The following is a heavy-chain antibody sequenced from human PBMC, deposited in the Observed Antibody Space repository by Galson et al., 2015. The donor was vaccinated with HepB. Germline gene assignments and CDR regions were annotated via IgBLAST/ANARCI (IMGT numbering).Heavy chain of an antibody. Sequence: SLRLSCATSGFTFDDYAMHWVRQAPGKGLEWVSGISWNSGNIGYADSVRGRFAISRDNAKNSLYLQMNSLRAEDTALYYCAKGDGVDILGGRRYGMDVWGHGTTVTVSS. J-gene: IGHJ6*02. CDR1: GFTFDDYA. D-gene: IGHD3-9*01. CDR3: AKGDGVDILGGRRYGMDV. V-gene: IGHV3-9*01. CDR2: ISWNSGNI.